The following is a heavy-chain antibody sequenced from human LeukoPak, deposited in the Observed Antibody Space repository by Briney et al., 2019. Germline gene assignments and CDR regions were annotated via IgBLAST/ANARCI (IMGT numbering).Heavy chain of an antibody. J-gene: IGHJ6*02. Sequence: GGSLRLSCAASGFTFSSYGMHWVRQAPGKGLEWVAVISYDGSNKYYADSVKGRFTISRDNSKNALYLQMNSLRAEDTAVYYCAKDRGSGWYNYYGMDVWGQGTTVTVSS. D-gene: IGHD6-19*01. CDR2: ISYDGSNK. CDR1: GFTFSSYG. CDR3: AKDRGSGWYNYYGMDV. V-gene: IGHV3-30*18.